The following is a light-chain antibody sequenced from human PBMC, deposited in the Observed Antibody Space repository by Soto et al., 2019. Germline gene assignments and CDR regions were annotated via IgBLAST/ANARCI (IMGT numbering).Light chain of an antibody. CDR3: QKYNTPPWT. CDR2: AAS. Sequence: DIQMTQSPSSLSASVGDRVTITCRASQGISNYLSWYQQKPGKVPKLLIYAASTLQSGVLSRFSGSGSGKDFTLTISSLQPEDVATYYCQKYNTPPWTFGQETKVEIK. V-gene: IGKV1-27*01. J-gene: IGKJ1*01. CDR1: QGISNY.